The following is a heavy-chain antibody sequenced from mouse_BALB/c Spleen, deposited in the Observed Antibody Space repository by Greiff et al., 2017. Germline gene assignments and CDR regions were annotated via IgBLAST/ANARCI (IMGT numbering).Heavy chain of an antibody. CDR1: GYTFTDYW. Sequence: QVQLKQPGAELVMPGASVKMSCKASGYTFTDYWMHWVKQRPGQGLEWIGAIDTSDIYISYNQKFKGKATLTVDESSSTAYMQLSSLTSEDSAVYYCARLGRFAYWGQGTLVTVSA. CDR2: IDTSDIYI. CDR3: ARLGRFAY. D-gene: IGHD4-1*01. J-gene: IGHJ3*01. V-gene: IGHV1-69*01.